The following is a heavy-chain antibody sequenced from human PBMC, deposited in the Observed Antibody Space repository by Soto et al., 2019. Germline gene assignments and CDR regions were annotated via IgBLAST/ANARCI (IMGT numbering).Heavy chain of an antibody. CDR3: ARTTAIPNFGIDY. J-gene: IGHJ4*02. V-gene: IGHV5-51*01. CDR1: GYTFSIYW. Sequence: PGESLKISCEGSGYTFSIYWIGWVRQMPGKGLEWMGIIYPGDSDTRYSPSFQGQVTISADKSISTAYLQWSSLKASDTAMYYCARTTAIPNFGIDYWGQGTLVTVSS. CDR2: IYPGDSDT. D-gene: IGHD2-21*02.